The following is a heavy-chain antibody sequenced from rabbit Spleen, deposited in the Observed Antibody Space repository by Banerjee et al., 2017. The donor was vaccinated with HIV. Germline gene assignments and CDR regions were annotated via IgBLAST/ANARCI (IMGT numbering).Heavy chain of an antibody. CDR3: AKDSIPGSLDMAFTL. V-gene: IGHV1S47*01. CDR1: GFDFSNYG. D-gene: IGHD5-1*01. Sequence: QEQLVESGGGLVQPGGSLKLSCKASGFDFSNYGVSWVRQAPGKGLEWIGYIEPIFGNTYYANWVNGRFTISSHNAQNTLYLQLSSLTAADTATYFCAKDSIPGSLDMAFTLWGPGTLVTVS. J-gene: IGHJ4*01. CDR2: IEPIFGNT.